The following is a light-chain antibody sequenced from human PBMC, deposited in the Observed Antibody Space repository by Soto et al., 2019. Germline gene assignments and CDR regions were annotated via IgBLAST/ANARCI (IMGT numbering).Light chain of an antibody. V-gene: IGLV2-14*01. CDR3: SSYTSSSPPV. CDR2: DVS. J-gene: IGLJ2*01. Sequence: QSALTQPASVSGSPGQSITISCTGTSSDVGGYNYVSWYQQHPGKAPKLMIYDVSNRPSGVSNRFSGSKSGNTASLTISGLPAEDEADYYCSSYTSSSPPVFGGGTKLTVL. CDR1: SSDVGGYNY.